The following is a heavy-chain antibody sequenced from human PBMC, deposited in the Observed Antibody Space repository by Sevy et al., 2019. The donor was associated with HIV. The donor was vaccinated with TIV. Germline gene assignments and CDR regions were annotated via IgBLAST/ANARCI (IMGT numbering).Heavy chain of an antibody. V-gene: IGHV3-30*14. CDR2: ISYEGSRK. Sequence: GGSLRLSCAASGFTFSSYTMHWVRQAPGKGREWVAFISYEGSRKYYADSVKGRFTISRDNSKNTLYLQMNNLRAEDTAVFYCARDLALSGSYSWLAYWGQGTLVTVSS. J-gene: IGHJ4*02. CDR3: ARDLALSGSYSWLAY. D-gene: IGHD1-26*01. CDR1: GFTFSSYT.